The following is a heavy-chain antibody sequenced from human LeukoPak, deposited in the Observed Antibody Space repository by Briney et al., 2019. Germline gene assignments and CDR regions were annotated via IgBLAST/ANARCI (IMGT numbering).Heavy chain of an antibody. V-gene: IGHV3-74*01. CDR3: AREGLREYYYDSSGYYWFDP. CDR2: INSDGSST. Sequence: GGSLRLSCAASGFTFSSYWMHWVRQAPGKGLVWVSRINSDGSSTSYADSVKGRSTISRDNAKNTLYLQMNSLRAEDTAVYYCAREGLREYYYDSSGYYWFDPWGQGTLVTVSS. J-gene: IGHJ5*02. CDR1: GFTFSSYW. D-gene: IGHD3-22*01.